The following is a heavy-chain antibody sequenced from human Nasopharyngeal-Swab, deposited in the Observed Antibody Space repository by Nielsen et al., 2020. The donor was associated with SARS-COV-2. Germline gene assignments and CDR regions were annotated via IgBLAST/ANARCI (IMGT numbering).Heavy chain of an antibody. CDR3: AREDIVGPLLDY. Sequence: WVRQAPGQGLEWMGIINPSGDTASYAQKFQGRVTMTRDTSTSTVYMELSSLRSEDTAVYYSAREDIVGPLLDYWGQGTLVTVSS. V-gene: IGHV1-46*01. J-gene: IGHJ4*02. CDR2: INPSGDTA. D-gene: IGHD1-26*01.